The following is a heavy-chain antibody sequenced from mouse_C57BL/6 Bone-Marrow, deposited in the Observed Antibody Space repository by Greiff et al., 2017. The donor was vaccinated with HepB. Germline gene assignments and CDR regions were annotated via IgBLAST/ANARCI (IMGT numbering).Heavy chain of an antibody. CDR2: IWTGGGT. V-gene: IGHV2-9-1*01. CDR3: ARKSTFYYYGSSYWYFDV. D-gene: IGHD1-1*01. CDR1: GFSLTSYA. J-gene: IGHJ1*03. Sequence: VKLMESGPGLVAPSQSLSITCTVSGFSLTSYAISWVRQPPGKGLEWLGVIWTGGGTNYNSALKSRLSISKDNSKSQVFLKMNSLQTDDTARYYCARKSTFYYYGSSYWYFDVWGTGTTVTVSS.